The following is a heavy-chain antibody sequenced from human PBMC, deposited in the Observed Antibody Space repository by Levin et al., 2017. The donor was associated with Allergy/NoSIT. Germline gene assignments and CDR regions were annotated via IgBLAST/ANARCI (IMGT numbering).Heavy chain of an antibody. J-gene: IGHJ4*02. CDR2: ISSSSSYI. CDR1: GFTFSSYS. V-gene: IGHV3-21*01. D-gene: IGHD4-23*01. CDR3: ASGGNGWDY. Sequence: LSLTCAASGFTFSSYSMNWVRPAPGKGLEWVSSISSSSSYIYYADSVKGRFTISRDNAKNSLYLQMNSLRAEDTAVYYCASGGNGWDYWGQGTLVTVSS.